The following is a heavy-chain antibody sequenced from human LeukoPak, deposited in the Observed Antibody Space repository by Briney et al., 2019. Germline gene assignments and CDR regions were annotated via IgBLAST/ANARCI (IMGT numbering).Heavy chain of an antibody. Sequence: PGGSLRLSCAASGFTFSTYNVNWVRQAPGKGLEWVSSITGSSTYIYYADSVKGRFTISRDNAKNSLYLQMNSLRDEDTAVYYCARDPYSGSYGDYYYYYMDVWGKGTTVTISS. CDR3: ARDPYSGSYGDYYYYYMDV. CDR2: ITGSSTYI. CDR1: GFTFSTYN. V-gene: IGHV3-21*01. J-gene: IGHJ6*03. D-gene: IGHD1-26*01.